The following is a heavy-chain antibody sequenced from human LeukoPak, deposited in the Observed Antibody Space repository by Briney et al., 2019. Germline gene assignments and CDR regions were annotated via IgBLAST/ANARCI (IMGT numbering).Heavy chain of an antibody. CDR3: ARDTMVRGVYYFDY. D-gene: IGHD3-10*01. CDR2: ISYDGSNK. J-gene: IGHJ4*02. V-gene: IGHV3-30-3*01. CDR1: GFTFSSYA. Sequence: GGSLRLSCAASGFTFSSYAMHWVRQAPGKGLEWVAVISYDGSNKYYADSVKGRFTISRDNSKNTLYLQMNSLRAEDTAVYYCARDTMVRGVYYFDYWGQGTLVTVSS.